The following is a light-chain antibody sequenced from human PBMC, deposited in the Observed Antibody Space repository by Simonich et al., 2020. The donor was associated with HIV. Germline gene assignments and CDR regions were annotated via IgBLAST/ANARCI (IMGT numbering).Light chain of an antibody. J-gene: IGKJ4*01. Sequence: DIQLTQSPSSLSASVGDRVTITCRASQGISNSLAWYQQKPGKAPKLLLYAASRLESGVPSMFSGSGSGTDYTLTISSLQPEDFATYYCQQYFGPPPLTFGGGTKVEIK. CDR1: QGISNS. CDR2: AAS. CDR3: QQYFGPPPLT. V-gene: IGKV1-NL1*01.